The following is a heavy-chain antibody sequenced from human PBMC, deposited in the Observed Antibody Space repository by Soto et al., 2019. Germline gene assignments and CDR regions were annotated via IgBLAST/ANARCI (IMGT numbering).Heavy chain of an antibody. V-gene: IGHV3-33*01. D-gene: IGHD4-17*01. CDR2: IWYDGSIK. CDR1: GFTFSSYG. Sequence: QVQLVESGGGVVQPGRSLRLSCAASGFTFSSYGMHWVRQAPGKGLEWVAVIWYDGSIKYYAASVKGRFTISRDNSKNKLQLQMDRLGAADTAVYYCARDYGDYAGHCQHWGQGTLVTVSS. CDR3: ARDYGDYAGHCQH. J-gene: IGHJ1*01.